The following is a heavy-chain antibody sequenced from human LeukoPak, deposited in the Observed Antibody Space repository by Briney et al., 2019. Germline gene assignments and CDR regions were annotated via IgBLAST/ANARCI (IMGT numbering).Heavy chain of an antibody. V-gene: IGHV3-11*01. CDR3: ARGTNYGDY. Sequence: PGGSLRLSCAASGFTFSGYYMSWIRQAPGKGLEWVSYISSSGSTIYYADSVKGRFTIARDNAKNSLYMQMNYLRDEDTAVYYCARGTNYGDYWGQGTLVTVSS. CDR2: ISSSGSTI. J-gene: IGHJ4*02. CDR1: GFTFSGYY. D-gene: IGHD1-7*01.